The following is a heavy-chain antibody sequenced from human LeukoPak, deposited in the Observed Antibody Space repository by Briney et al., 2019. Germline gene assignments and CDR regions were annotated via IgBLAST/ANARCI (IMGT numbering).Heavy chain of an antibody. CDR3: ARCSPGDSSNFYAVLQY. D-gene: IGHD3-22*01. J-gene: IGHJ4*02. CDR2: IIPVFGTT. Sequence: ASVKVSCKASGGTFSSYAVSWVRLTPGQGLEWLGGIIPVFGTTTYAQKFQAKVTMTADKSTNTAYLEISSLTSDDTAAYYCARCSPGDSSNFYAVLQYWGQGTQVTVST. CDR1: GGTFSSYA. V-gene: IGHV1-69*06.